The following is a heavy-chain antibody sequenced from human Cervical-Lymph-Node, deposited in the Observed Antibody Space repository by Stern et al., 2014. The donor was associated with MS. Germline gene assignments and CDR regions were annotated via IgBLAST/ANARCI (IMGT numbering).Heavy chain of an antibody. CDR2: IRQDGYDK. Sequence: EMQLVESGGGVVQPGGSLRLSCVASGFSFGTSWMNWVRQPPGRGLEWVANIRQDGYDKFYVDSVKGRFTISRDNARNSLYLQMNSLTVADTAVYYCARDRRAFLDYWGQGTHVAVSS. CDR3: ARDRRAFLDY. D-gene: IGHD2/OR15-2a*01. CDR1: GFSFGTSW. V-gene: IGHV3-7*01. J-gene: IGHJ4*02.